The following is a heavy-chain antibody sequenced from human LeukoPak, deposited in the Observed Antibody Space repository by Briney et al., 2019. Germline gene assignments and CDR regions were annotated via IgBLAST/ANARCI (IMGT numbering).Heavy chain of an antibody. V-gene: IGHV3-53*01. J-gene: IGHJ4*02. Sequence: GGSLRLSCAASGFTVSSNYMSWVRQAPGKGLEWVSVIYSGGSTYYADSVKGRFTISRDNPKNTLYLQMNSLRAEDTAVYYCARDVREGRYFDYWGQGTLVTVSS. CDR1: GFTVSSNY. CDR2: IYSGGST. CDR3: ARDVREGRYFDY.